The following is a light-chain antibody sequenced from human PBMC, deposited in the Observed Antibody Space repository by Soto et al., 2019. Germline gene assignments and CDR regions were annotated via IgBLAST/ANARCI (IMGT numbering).Light chain of an antibody. V-gene: IGKV1-9*01. J-gene: IGKJ4*01. CDR2: AVS. Sequence: IQLTQSPSFLSASVGDRVSITCRASQGISSYLAWYQQKPGKAPKLLIYAVSTLQSGVPSRFSGTESGTEFTLTIISLQPEDFATYYCQQLKSYPQSTFGGGTKVEIK. CDR1: QGISSY. CDR3: QQLKSYPQST.